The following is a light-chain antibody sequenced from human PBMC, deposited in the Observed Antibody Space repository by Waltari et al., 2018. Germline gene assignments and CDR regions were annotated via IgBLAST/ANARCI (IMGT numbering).Light chain of an antibody. CDR3: AAWDDSLNGWWV. J-gene: IGLJ3*02. V-gene: IGLV1-44*01. Sequence: QSVLSQPPSASGTPGQRVTISCSGRSSNVGTNVVNWYQQVPGKAPNSLNYRNDLRPSGVPDRFSGSKSGSSASLAISGLQAGDEGDYYCAAWDDSLNGWWVFGGGTKVTVL. CDR2: RND. CDR1: SSNVGTNV.